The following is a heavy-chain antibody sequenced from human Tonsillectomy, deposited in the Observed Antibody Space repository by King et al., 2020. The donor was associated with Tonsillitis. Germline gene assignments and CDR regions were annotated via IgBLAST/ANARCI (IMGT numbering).Heavy chain of an antibody. CDR2: ISPYNGQT. Sequence: QLVQSGPEVKKPGASVKVSCRTSGYTFINYVINWVRQAPGQGLEWVGWISPYNGQTNYAQNFQGRVTMTTATPTRTVFMELRTLRSDDTAIYYCARNSGISMGWDQSYRIDGWGAGATVTVSS. V-gene: IGHV1-18*04. CDR3: ARNSGISMGWDQSYRIDG. CDR1: GYTFINYV. J-gene: IGHJ6*02. D-gene: IGHD2-2*02.